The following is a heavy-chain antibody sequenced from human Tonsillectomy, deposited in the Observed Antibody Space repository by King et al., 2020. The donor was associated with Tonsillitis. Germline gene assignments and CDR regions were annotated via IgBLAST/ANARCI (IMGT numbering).Heavy chain of an antibody. J-gene: IGHJ3*02. CDR1: GFTFSNYA. Sequence: VQLVESGGGVVQPGRSLRLSCAASGFTFSNYAMHWVRQAPGKWLEWVAVISLDGRNKYNADSVKGRFTISRDNAKNTLYLQMNSLRAEDTAVYYCARDMLHYDSSGYLTYDAFDIWGQGTMVTVSS. CDR3: ARDMLHYDSSGYLTYDAFDI. D-gene: IGHD3-22*01. V-gene: IGHV3-30*04. CDR2: ISLDGRNK.